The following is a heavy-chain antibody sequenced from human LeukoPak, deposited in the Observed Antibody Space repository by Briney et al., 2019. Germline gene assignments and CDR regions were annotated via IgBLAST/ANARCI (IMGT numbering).Heavy chain of an antibody. J-gene: IGHJ3*02. CDR2: ISSSGSTI. V-gene: IGHV3-11*04. Sequence: GGSLTLSCAASGFTFSDYYMSWIRQAPGKGLEWVSYISSSGSTIYYADSVKGRFTISRDNAKNSLYLQMNSLRAEDTAVYYCARVIRYCSGGSCYTLDAFDIWGQGTMVTVSS. CDR1: GFTFSDYY. CDR3: ARVIRYCSGGSCYTLDAFDI. D-gene: IGHD2-15*01.